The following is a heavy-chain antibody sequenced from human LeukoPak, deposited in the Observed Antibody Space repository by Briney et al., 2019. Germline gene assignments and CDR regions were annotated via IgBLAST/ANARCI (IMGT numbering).Heavy chain of an antibody. Sequence: SETLSLTCTVSGGSISSSSYYWGWIRQPPGKGLEWIGSIYYSGSSYYNPSLKSRVTISVDTSKNQFSLKLSSVTAADTAVYYCARQLEMAIIADYFDYWGQGTLVTVSS. CDR1: GGSISSSSYY. J-gene: IGHJ4*02. CDR3: ARQLEMAIIADYFDY. V-gene: IGHV4-39*01. CDR2: IYYSGSS. D-gene: IGHD5-24*01.